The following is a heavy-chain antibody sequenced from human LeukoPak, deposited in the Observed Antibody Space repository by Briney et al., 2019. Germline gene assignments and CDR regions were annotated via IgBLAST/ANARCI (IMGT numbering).Heavy chain of an antibody. CDR1: GFAVSSNY. J-gene: IGHJ6*03. CDR3: ARDPVVASPGPFYYHYMDV. V-gene: IGHV3-53*01. Sequence: GGSVRLSCAASGFAVSSNYMSWVRQPPGKGLEWLSLIDSSGNTFYADSVKGRFTISRDYLKNTLFLQMNSLRAEDTALYYCARDPVVASPGPFYYHYMDVWGKGTTVTVSS. CDR2: IDSSGNT. D-gene: IGHD6-13*01.